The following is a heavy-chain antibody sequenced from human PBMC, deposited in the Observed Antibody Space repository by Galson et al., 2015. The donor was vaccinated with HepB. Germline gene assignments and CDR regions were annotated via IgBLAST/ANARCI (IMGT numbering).Heavy chain of an antibody. Sequence: SLRLSCAASGFSFSSYGMHWVRQAPGKGLEWVAVISYDGSYKNYVDSVKGRFTISRDNFKNTLYLQMNSLRAEDTAVYYCARDPGRYYDSSGYPLRGGFDYWGQGTLVTVSS. D-gene: IGHD3-22*01. CDR2: ISYDGSYK. J-gene: IGHJ4*02. CDR3: ARDPGRYYDSSGYPLRGGFDY. V-gene: IGHV3-33*01. CDR1: GFSFSSYG.